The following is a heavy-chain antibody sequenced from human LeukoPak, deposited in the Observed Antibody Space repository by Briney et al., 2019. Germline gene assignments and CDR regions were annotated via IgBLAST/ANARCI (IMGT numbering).Heavy chain of an antibody. CDR1: GGSISSYY. J-gene: IGHJ4*02. Sequence: PSETLSLTCTVSGGSISSYYWSWIRQPPGKGLEWIGYIYYSGSTNYNPSLKSRVTISVDTSKNQFSLKLSSVTAADTAVYYCARLREGGGIKPFDYWGQGTLVTVSS. CDR2: IYYSGST. V-gene: IGHV4-59*01. D-gene: IGHD3-16*01. CDR3: ARLREGGGIKPFDY.